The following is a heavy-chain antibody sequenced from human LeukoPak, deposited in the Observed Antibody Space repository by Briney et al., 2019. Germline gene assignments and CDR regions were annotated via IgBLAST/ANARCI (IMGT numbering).Heavy chain of an antibody. CDR2: IYNSGSP. CDR1: GDSIISGGYH. D-gene: IGHD1-1*01. Sequence: SQTLSLTCTVSGDSIISGGYHWSWVRQHPGKGLEWIGHIYNSGSPFYNTSLKSRVTISVDTSKNQFSLKLSSVTAADTAVYFCARDHTGNGHFDYWGQGTLVTVSS. V-gene: IGHV4-31*03. CDR3: ARDHTGNGHFDY. J-gene: IGHJ4*02.